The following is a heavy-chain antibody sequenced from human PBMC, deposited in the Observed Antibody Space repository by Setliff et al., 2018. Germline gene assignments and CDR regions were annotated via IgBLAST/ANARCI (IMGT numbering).Heavy chain of an antibody. V-gene: IGHV1-2*02. CDR2: ISPNSGDT. J-gene: IGHJ4*02. CDR3: TRSWIQPLYYLDF. Sequence: ASVKVSCKASGYIFNDFYIHWVRQAPGQGLEWMGWISPNSGDTHSAQKFQGRVTMTRDTSINTAYMELSSLASDDTAFYYCTRSWIQPLYYLDFWGQGTLVTVSS. CDR1: GYIFNDFY. D-gene: IGHD5-18*01.